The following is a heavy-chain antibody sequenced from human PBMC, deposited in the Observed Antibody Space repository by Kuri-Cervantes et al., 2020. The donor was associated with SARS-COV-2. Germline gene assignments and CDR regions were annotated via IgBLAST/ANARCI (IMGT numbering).Heavy chain of an antibody. CDR3: SAAGYSNTWSRDVDY. Sequence: ASVKVSCKASGYTFTSYSITWVRQAPGQGLEWMGWISPYNGRTHYAQNLQDRVTMTTDTATSTAYMELRNLRSDDTALYYCSAAGYSNTWSRDVDYWGQGTLVTDSS. CDR1: GYTFTSYS. CDR2: ISPYNGRT. J-gene: IGHJ4*02. V-gene: IGHV1-18*01. D-gene: IGHD6-13*01.